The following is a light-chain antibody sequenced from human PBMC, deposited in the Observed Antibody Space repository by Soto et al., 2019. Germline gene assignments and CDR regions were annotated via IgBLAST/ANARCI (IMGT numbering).Light chain of an antibody. CDR2: GAS. CDR1: QSVNSY. J-gene: IGKJ2*01. CDR3: QQYNNWPYT. Sequence: EIVMTQSPATLSVSPGERATLSCRASQSVNSYLAWYQQKPGQAPRLLIYGASTRATGVPARFSGSGSGTEFTLTISSLQSEDFAVYFCQQYNNWPYTFGQGTKVDI. V-gene: IGKV3-15*01.